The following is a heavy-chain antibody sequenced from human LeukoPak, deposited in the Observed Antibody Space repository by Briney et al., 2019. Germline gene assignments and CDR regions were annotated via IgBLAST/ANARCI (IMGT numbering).Heavy chain of an antibody. CDR1: GYTFTSNY. CDR2: ISPSGGST. V-gene: IGHV1-46*01. Sequence: GASVKVSCEAFGYTFTSNYMHWVRQAPGQGPEWMGVISPSGGSTTYAQKFQGRVTLTRDMSTSTDYLELSRLRSDDTAVYYCARDSPPNYDFWSGTNYYYYMDVWGKGTTVTVSS. J-gene: IGHJ6*03. CDR3: ARDSPPNYDFWSGTNYYYYMDV. D-gene: IGHD3-3*01.